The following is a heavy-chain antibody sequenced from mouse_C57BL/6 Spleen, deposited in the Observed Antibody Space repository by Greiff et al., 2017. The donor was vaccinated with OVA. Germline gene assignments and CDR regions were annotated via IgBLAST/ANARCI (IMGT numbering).Heavy chain of an antibody. J-gene: IGHJ1*03. V-gene: IGHV1-64*01. CDR2: IHPNSGST. CDR1: GYTFTSYW. CDR3: ARLHYYGSSSYWYFDV. Sequence: QVQLQQPGAELVKPGASVKLSCKASGYTFTSYWMHWVKQRPGQGLEWIGMIHPNSGSTNYNEKFKSKATLTVDKSSSTAYMQLSSLTSEDSAVYYCARLHYYGSSSYWYFDVWGTGTTVTVS. D-gene: IGHD1-1*01.